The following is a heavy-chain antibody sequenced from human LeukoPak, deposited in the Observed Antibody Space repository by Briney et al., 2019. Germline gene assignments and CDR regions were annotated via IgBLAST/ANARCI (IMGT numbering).Heavy chain of an antibody. Sequence: GGSLRLSCAASGFTFSSYSMNWVRQAPGKGLEWVSSISSSSSYIYYADSVKGRFTISRDNAGNSLYLQMNSLRAEDTAVYHCASQGSGYDSPIDHWGQGTLVTVSS. CDR2: ISSSSSYI. CDR3: ASQGSGYDSPIDH. CDR1: GFTFSSYS. D-gene: IGHD5-12*01. J-gene: IGHJ4*02. V-gene: IGHV3-21*01.